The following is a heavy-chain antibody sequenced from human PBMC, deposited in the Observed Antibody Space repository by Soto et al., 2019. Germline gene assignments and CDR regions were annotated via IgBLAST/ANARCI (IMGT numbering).Heavy chain of an antibody. CDR2: ISTYTGKT. Sequence: ASVKVSCKASGYTFTSYGFSWVRQAPGQGLEWMGWISTYTGKTNYARKLQGRVTMTTDTSTSTAYMELRSLRSDDTAVYYCATQGVGSGWFPFDYWGQGTLVTVSS. D-gene: IGHD6-19*01. CDR1: GYTFTSYG. J-gene: IGHJ4*02. CDR3: ATQGVGSGWFPFDY. V-gene: IGHV1-18*01.